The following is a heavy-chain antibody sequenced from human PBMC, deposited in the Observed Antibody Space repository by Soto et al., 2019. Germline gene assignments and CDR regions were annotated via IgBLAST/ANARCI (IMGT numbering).Heavy chain of an antibody. J-gene: IGHJ3*02. CDR2: INHSGST. CDR1: GGSFSGYY. Sequence: TLSLTCAVDGGSFSGYYWSWIRQPPGKGLEWIGEINHSGSTNYNPSLKSRVTISVDTSKNQFSLKLSSVTAADTAVYYCARAGARDASVGAFDIWGQGTMVTVS. D-gene: IGHD6-6*01. V-gene: IGHV4-34*01. CDR3: ARAGARDASVGAFDI.